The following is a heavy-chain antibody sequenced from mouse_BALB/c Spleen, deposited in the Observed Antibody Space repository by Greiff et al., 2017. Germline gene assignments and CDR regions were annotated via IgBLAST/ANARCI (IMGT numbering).Heavy chain of an antibody. J-gene: IGHJ3*01. Sequence: VQLQQSGAELVKPGASVKLSCTASGFNIKDTYMHWVKQRPEQGLEWIGRIDPANGNTKYDPKFQGKATITANTSSNTAYLQLSSLTSEDTAVYYCALYDSAWFAYWGQGTLVTVSA. D-gene: IGHD2-3*01. V-gene: IGHV14-3*02. CDR2: IDPANGNT. CDR1: GFNIKDTY. CDR3: ALYDSAWFAY.